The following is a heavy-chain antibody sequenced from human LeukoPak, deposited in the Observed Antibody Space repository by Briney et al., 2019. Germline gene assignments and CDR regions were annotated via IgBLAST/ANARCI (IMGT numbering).Heavy chain of an antibody. J-gene: IGHJ4*02. CDR1: GFTFSSYG. Sequence: GGSLRLSCAASGFTFSSYGMSWVRQAPGKGLEWVSAISGSGGSTYYADSAKGRFTISRDNSKNTLYLQMNSLRAEDTAVYYCAKVLRYFDWLSYYFDYWGQGILVTVSS. D-gene: IGHD3-9*01. CDR3: AKVLRYFDWLSYYFDY. V-gene: IGHV3-23*01. CDR2: ISGSGGST.